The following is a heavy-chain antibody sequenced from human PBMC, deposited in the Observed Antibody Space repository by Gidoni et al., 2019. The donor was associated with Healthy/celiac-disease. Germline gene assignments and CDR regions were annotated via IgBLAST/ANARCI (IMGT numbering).Heavy chain of an antibody. D-gene: IGHD3-16*02. CDR3: ARDRALGDVWGSYREHDAFDI. CDR2: ISISSSYI. Sequence: EVQLVESGGGLVKPGGSLRLSCAASGFTFSSYRMNWVRQAPGKGLVWVSSISISSSYIYYSDSVKGRFTISRDNAKNSLYLQMNSLRAEDTAVYYCARDRALGDVWGSYREHDAFDIWGQGTMVTVSS. CDR1: GFTFSSYR. V-gene: IGHV3-21*01. J-gene: IGHJ3*02.